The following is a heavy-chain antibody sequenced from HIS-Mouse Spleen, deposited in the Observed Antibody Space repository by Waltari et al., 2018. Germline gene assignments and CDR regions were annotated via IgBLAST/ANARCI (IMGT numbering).Heavy chain of an antibody. V-gene: IGHV3-74*01. Sequence: VQLVESGGGVVQPGRSLRLSCAASGFTFSSYAMHWVRQAPGKGLELVSRINSDGSSTSYADSVKGRFTISRDNAKNTLYLQMNSLRAEDTAVYYCARDLELDAFDIWGQGTMVTVSS. CDR3: ARDLELDAFDI. J-gene: IGHJ3*02. CDR1: GFTFSSYA. D-gene: IGHD1-1*01. CDR2: INSDGSST.